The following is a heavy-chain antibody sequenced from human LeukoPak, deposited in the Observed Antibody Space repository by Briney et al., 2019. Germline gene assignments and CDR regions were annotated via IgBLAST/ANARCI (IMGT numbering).Heavy chain of an antibody. CDR2: ISTSGST. D-gene: IGHD7-27*01. CDR1: GGSISSGTYY. V-gene: IGHV4-61*02. CDR3: AMGGGLGIVDY. J-gene: IGHJ4*02. Sequence: SQTLSLTCTVSGGSISSGTYYWRWIRQPAGKGLEWIGRISTSGSTDYNPSLKSRVTISVDMSKNQFSLKLSSVTAADTAVYYCAMGGGLGIVDYWGQGTLVTVSS.